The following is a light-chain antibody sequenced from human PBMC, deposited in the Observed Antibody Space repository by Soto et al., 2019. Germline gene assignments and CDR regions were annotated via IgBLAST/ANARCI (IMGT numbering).Light chain of an antibody. V-gene: IGKV3-15*01. CDR2: GAS. J-gene: IGKJ1*01. CDR1: ERLSSVY. Sequence: EIVLTQSPGTLSLSPGERATLSCRASERLSSVYLAWYQQKPGQAPRLLIYGASTRATGIPARFSGTGSGTEFTLTISSLQSEDFAVYYCQQYNNWLPWTFGQGTKVEI. CDR3: QQYNNWLPWT.